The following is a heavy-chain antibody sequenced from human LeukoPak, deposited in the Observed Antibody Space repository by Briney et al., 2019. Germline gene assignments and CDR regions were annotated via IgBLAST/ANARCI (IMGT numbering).Heavy chain of an antibody. D-gene: IGHD6-13*01. CDR2: MNPNSGNT. J-gene: IGHJ5*02. Sequence: EASVKVSCKASGYTFTSYDINWVRQATGQGLEWMGWMNPNSGNTGYAQKFQGRVTMTRNTSISTAYMELSSLRSEDTAVYYCARGVAAARYNWFDPWGQGTLVTVSS. CDR1: GYTFTSYD. CDR3: ARGVAAARYNWFDP. V-gene: IGHV1-8*01.